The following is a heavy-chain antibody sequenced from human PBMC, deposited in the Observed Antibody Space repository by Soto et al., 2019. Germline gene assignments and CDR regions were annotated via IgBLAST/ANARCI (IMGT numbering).Heavy chain of an antibody. D-gene: IGHD3-3*01. V-gene: IGHV4-31*03. Sequence: SETLSLTCTVSGGSISSGGYYWSWIRQHPGKGLEWIGYIYYSGSTYYNPSLKSRVTISVDTSKNQFSLKLSSVTAADTAVYYCAREVWSGSENWFDPWGQGTLVTVSS. CDR2: IYYSGST. CDR1: GGSISSGGYY. J-gene: IGHJ5*02. CDR3: AREVWSGSENWFDP.